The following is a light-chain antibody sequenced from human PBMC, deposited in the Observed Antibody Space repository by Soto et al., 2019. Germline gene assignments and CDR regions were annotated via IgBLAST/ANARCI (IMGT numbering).Light chain of an antibody. J-gene: IGLJ1*01. V-gene: IGLV2-14*01. CDR1: SSDVGDYNY. CDR3: SSYTSGSTSYV. CDR2: EVT. Sequence: QSALTQPASVSGSPGQSITTSCTGTSSDVGDYNYVSWYQHHPGKAPKLMIYEVTNRPSGVSNRFSGSKSGNTASLAISGLQADDEADYYCSSYTSGSTSYVFGTGTKLTVL.